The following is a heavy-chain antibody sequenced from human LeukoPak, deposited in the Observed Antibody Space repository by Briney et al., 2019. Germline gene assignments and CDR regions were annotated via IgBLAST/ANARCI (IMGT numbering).Heavy chain of an antibody. CDR2: INHSGST. CDR1: GGSFSGYY. J-gene: IGHJ4*02. CDR3: ARDQTSAHDY. Sequence: SETLSLTCAVYGGSFSGYYWSWIRQPPGKGLEWIGEINHSGSTNYNPSLKSRVTISVDTSENQFSLKLSSVTAADTAVYYCARDQTSAHDYWGQGTLVTVSS. V-gene: IGHV4-34*01. D-gene: IGHD6-6*01.